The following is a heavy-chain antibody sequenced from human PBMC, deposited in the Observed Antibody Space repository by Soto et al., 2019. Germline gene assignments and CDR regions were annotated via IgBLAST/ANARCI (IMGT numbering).Heavy chain of an antibody. V-gene: IGHV3-30-3*01. CDR1: GFTFSSYA. CDR2: ISYDGSNK. Sequence: QVQLVESGGGVVQPGRSLRLSCAASGFTFSSYAMHWVRQAPGKGLEWVAVISYDGSNKYYADSVKGRFTISRDNSKNTLYLQMNSLRAEDTAVYYCARDKDTAMVTFHYYYGMDVWGQGTTVTVSS. J-gene: IGHJ6*02. D-gene: IGHD5-18*01. CDR3: ARDKDTAMVTFHYYYGMDV.